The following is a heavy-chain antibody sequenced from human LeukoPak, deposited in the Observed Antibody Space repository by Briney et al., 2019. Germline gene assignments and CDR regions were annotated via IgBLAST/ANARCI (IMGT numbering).Heavy chain of an antibody. CDR3: ARAVSTLYYFDY. CDR2: IHGTGSP. Sequence: KPSETLSLTCTVSSDSISTYYWSWIRQPAGKGLEWIGRIHGTGSPNYNPSLKSRVTMSVDASKKEFSLELTSVTAADTAVYYCARAVSTLYYFDYWGQGTLVTVSS. J-gene: IGHJ4*02. D-gene: IGHD3-3*02. V-gene: IGHV4-4*07. CDR1: SDSISTYY.